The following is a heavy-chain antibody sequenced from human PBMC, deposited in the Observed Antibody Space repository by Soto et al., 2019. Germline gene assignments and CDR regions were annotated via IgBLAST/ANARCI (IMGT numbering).Heavy chain of an antibody. CDR2: ISTSGDST. Sequence: PGGSLRLSCAASGFTFSTYTLNWVRQAPGKGLEWVSSISTSGDSTYYEDSLRGRFTISRDNARASLYLQMDSLRVEDTAMYYCTRDGERLWGQGTMVTVSS. V-gene: IGHV3-21*01. D-gene: IGHD3-3*01. CDR3: TRDGERL. J-gene: IGHJ3*01. CDR1: GFTFSTYT.